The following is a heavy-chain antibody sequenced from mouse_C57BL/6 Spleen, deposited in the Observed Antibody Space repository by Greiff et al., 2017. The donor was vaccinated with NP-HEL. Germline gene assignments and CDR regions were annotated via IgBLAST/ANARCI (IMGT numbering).Heavy chain of an antibody. CDR3: ARANWDNAMDY. CDR2: INPGSGGT. J-gene: IGHJ4*01. V-gene: IGHV1-54*01. D-gene: IGHD4-1*01. Sequence: VMLVESGAELVRPGTSVKVSCKASGYAFTNYLIEWVKQRPGQGLEWIGVINPGSGGTNYNEKFKGKATLTADKSSSTAYMQLSSLTSEDSAVYFCARANWDNAMDYWGQGTSVTVSS. CDR1: GYAFTNYL.